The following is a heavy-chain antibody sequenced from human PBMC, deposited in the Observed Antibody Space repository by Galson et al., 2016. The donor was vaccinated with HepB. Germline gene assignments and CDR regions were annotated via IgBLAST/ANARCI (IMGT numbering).Heavy chain of an antibody. D-gene: IGHD6-19*01. Sequence: LRLSCAASGFTFSLYNMNWVRQAPGKGLEWVSYINTVGTNINYADSVKGRFTISRDNAKNSLYLQMNSLRAEDTAVYYCARKASGIAVTGDFWGQGTLVTVSS. CDR2: INTVGTNI. V-gene: IGHV3-48*04. CDR3: ARKASGIAVTGDF. CDR1: GFTFSLYN. J-gene: IGHJ4*02.